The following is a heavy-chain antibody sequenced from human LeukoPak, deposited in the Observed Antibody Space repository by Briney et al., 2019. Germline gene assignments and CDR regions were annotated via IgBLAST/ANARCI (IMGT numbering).Heavy chain of an antibody. CDR1: GFTFDDYA. Sequence: GRSLRLSCAASGFTFDDYAMHWVRQAPGKGLEWVSGISWNSGSIGYADSVKGRFTISRDNAKNSLYLQMNSLRAEDTAVYYCARDKGRWLQGSFDYWGQGTLVTVSS. J-gene: IGHJ4*02. V-gene: IGHV3-9*01. D-gene: IGHD5-24*01. CDR3: ARDKGRWLQGSFDY. CDR2: ISWNSGSI.